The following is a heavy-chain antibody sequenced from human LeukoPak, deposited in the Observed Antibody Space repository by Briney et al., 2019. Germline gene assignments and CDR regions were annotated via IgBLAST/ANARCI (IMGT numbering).Heavy chain of an antibody. CDR2: IYYSGST. V-gene: IGHV4-59*01. CDR3: ARVGGNRSYFDY. CDR1: GGSISSYY. Sequence: SETLSLTCTVSGGSISSYYWSWIRQPPGKGLEWIGYIYYSGSTNYNPSLKSRVTISVDTSKNQFSLKLSSVTAADTAVYYCARVGGNRSYFDYWGQGTQVTVSS. D-gene: IGHD4-23*01. J-gene: IGHJ4*02.